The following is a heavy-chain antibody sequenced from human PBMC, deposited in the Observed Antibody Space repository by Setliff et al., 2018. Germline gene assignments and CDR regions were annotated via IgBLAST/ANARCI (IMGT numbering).Heavy chain of an antibody. CDR3: ARSLGSGSYYNSRPFYSDY. CDR2: INPNNGDT. D-gene: IGHD3-10*01. Sequence: ASVKVSCKASGYTFTGYYFHWVRQAPGQGLEWMGWINPNNGDTKSAQKFQGRLTMTRDTSISTAYMELSSLRSDDTAVYYCARSLGSGSYYNSRPFYSDYWGQGTLVTVSS. V-gene: IGHV1-2*02. CDR1: GYTFTGYY. J-gene: IGHJ4*02.